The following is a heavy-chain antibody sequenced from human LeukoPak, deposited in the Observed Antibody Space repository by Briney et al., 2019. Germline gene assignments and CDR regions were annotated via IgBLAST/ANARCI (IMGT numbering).Heavy chain of an antibody. D-gene: IGHD3-22*01. CDR3: ARGMGDYYDSSGYYYGLRAPFDY. CDR2: ISVSSSTI. CDR1: GFTFSRCS. Sequence: GGSLRLSCAASGFTFSRCSMNWVRQAPGKGLEGVSYISVSSSTIYYADSVKGRFTISRDNAKNSLYLQMNSLRAEDTAVYYCARGMGDYYDSSGYYYGLRAPFDYWGQGTLVTVSS. J-gene: IGHJ4*02. V-gene: IGHV3-48*04.